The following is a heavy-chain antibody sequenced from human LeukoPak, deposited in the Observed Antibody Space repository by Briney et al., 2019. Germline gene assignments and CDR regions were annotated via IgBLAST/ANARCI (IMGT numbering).Heavy chain of an antibody. CDR1: GYTFTSYD. D-gene: IGHD5-12*01. J-gene: IGHJ3*02. CDR2: MNPNSGNT. Sequence: ASVKVSCKASGYTFTSYDINWVRQATGQGLEWMGWMNPNSGNTGYAQKFQGRVTMTRNTSISTAYMELSSLRSEDTAVYYCARVRYSGYDGAFDIWGQGTMVTVSS. V-gene: IGHV1-8*01. CDR3: ARVRYSGYDGAFDI.